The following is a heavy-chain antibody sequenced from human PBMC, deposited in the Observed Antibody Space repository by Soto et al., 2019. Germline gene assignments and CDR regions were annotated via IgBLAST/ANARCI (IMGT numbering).Heavy chain of an antibody. CDR3: AKDGGGGYGYFDY. CDR2: ISWNSGSI. CDR1: GFTFDDYA. J-gene: IGHJ4*02. Sequence: PGGSLRLSCAASGFTFDDYAMHWVRQAPGKGLEWVSGISWNSGSIGYADSVKGRFTISRDNAKNSLYLQMNSLRAEDTALYYCAKDGGGGYGYFDYWGQGTLVTVSS. V-gene: IGHV3-9*01. D-gene: IGHD5-12*01.